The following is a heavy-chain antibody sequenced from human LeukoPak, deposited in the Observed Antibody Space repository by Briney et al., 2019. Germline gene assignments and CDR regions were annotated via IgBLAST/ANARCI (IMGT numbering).Heavy chain of an antibody. CDR3: ARSIPFGGLLGYFDY. CDR1: GGSISSGDYY. Sequence: SQTLSLTCTVSGGSISSGDYYWSWIRQPPGKGLEWIGYIYYSGSTYYNPSLKSRVTISVDTSKNQFSLKLSSVTAADTAVYYCARSIPFGGLLGYFDYWGQGTLVTVSS. CDR2: IYYSGST. D-gene: IGHD3-10*01. V-gene: IGHV4-30-4*01. J-gene: IGHJ4*02.